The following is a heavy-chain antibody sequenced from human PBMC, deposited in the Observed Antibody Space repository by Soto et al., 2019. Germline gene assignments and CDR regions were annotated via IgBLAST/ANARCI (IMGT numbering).Heavy chain of an antibody. CDR2: IYWDDDK. V-gene: IGHV2-5*02. CDR3: ARHRGYYYDSSGYYPDY. D-gene: IGHD3-22*01. J-gene: IGHJ4*02. Sequence: QITLKESGPTLVKPTQTLTLTCTFSGFSLSTSGVGVGWIRQPPGNALEWLALIYWDDDKRSSPSLKSRLTITKDTSKNQVVLTMTIMDPVYTATSYCARHRGYYYDSSGYYPDYWGQGTLVTVSS. CDR1: GFSLSTSGVG.